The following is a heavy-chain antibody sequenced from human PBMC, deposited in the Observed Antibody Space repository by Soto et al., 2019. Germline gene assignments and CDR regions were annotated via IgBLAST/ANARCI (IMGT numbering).Heavy chain of an antibody. Sequence: GASVKVSCKASGYTFTIYAMHWVRQAPGQRLEWMGWINAGNGNTKYSQKFQGRVTITRDTSASTAYMELSSLRSEDTAVYYCARDQKQQLANWFDPWGQGTLVTVSS. CDR1: GYTFTIYA. CDR2: INAGNGNT. V-gene: IGHV1-3*01. J-gene: IGHJ5*02. D-gene: IGHD6-13*01. CDR3: ARDQKQQLANWFDP.